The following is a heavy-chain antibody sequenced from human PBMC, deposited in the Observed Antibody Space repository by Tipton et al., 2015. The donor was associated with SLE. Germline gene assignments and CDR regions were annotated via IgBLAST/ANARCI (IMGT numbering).Heavy chain of an antibody. CDR2: INTDESDM. CDR3: AREWYYGLDV. V-gene: IGHV3-74*01. J-gene: IGHJ6*02. Sequence: GSLRLSCAASGFPFGGYWMHWVRQAPGKGLVWVSRINTDESDMSYADSVKGRFTISRDTAKSALFLQMNSLRPEDTAVYYCAREWYYGLDVWGQGTTVTVSS. CDR1: GFPFGGYW.